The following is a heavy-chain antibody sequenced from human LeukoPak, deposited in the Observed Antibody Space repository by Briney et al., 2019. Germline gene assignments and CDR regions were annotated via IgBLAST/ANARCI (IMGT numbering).Heavy chain of an antibody. D-gene: IGHD2-2*01. CDR1: GFTFSSYA. Sequence: GRSLRLSCTASGFTFSSYAMHWVRQAPGKGLEWVAVIAYDSSNTYYLDSVKGRFTISRDNSENTLYLQMNSLRAEDTAVYYCAKDIGSTSLYNWFDPWGQGTLVTVSS. V-gene: IGHV3-30*18. CDR3: AKDIGSTSLYNWFDP. J-gene: IGHJ5*02. CDR2: IAYDSSNT.